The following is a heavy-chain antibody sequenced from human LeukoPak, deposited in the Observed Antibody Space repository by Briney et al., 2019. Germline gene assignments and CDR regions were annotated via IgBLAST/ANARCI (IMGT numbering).Heavy chain of an antibody. CDR2: INPNSGGT. CDR1: GYTFTGYY. V-gene: IGHV1-2*02. D-gene: IGHD2-2*01. Sequence: ASVKVSCKASGYTFTGYYMHWVRQAPGQGLEWMGWINPNSGGTNYAQKFQGRVTMTRDTSISTAYMELSRLRSDDTAVYYCARDRRLGYCSSTSCYSSDAFDIWGQGTMVTVSS. CDR3: ARDRRLGYCSSTSCYSSDAFDI. J-gene: IGHJ3*02.